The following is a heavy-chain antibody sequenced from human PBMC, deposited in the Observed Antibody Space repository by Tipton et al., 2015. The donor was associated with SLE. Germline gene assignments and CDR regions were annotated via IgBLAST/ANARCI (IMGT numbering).Heavy chain of an antibody. CDR1: GGSISSSSYY. Sequence: TLSLTCTVSGGSISSSSYYWGWIRQPPGKGLEWIGSIYYSGSPYYNPSLKSRVTISVDTSKNHFSLKLSSVTAADTAVYYCARELLKGGAFDIWGQGTMVTVSS. D-gene: IGHD2-15*01. CDR3: ARELLKGGAFDI. J-gene: IGHJ3*02. V-gene: IGHV4-39*07. CDR2: IYYSGSP.